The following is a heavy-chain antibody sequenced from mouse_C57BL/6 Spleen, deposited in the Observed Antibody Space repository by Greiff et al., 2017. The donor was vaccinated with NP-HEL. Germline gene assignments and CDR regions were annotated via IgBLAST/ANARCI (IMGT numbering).Heavy chain of an antibody. CDR3: ARGATVVAPFAY. J-gene: IGHJ3*01. V-gene: IGHV1-19*01. Sequence: EVQLQQSGPVLVKPGASVKMSCKASGYTFTDYSMNWVKQSHGKSLEWIGVINPYNGGTSYNQKFKGKATLTVDKSSSTAYMELNSLTSEDSAVYYCARGATVVAPFAYWGQGTLVTVSA. D-gene: IGHD1-1*01. CDR1: GYTFTDYS. CDR2: INPYNGGT.